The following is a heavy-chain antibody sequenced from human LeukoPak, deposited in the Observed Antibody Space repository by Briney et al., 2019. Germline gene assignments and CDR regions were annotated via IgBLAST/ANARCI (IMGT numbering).Heavy chain of an antibody. CDR3: ARSNGEYYYYYYMDV. CDR2: IYYSGST. Sequence: PSETLSLTCTVSGGSISSDSYYWSWIRQPPGKGLEWIGYIYYSGSTNYNPSLKSRVTISVDTSKNQFSLKLSSVTAADTAVYYCARSNGEYYYYYYMDVWGKGTTVTVSS. CDR1: GGSISSDSYY. V-gene: IGHV4-61*01. D-gene: IGHD2-8*01. J-gene: IGHJ6*03.